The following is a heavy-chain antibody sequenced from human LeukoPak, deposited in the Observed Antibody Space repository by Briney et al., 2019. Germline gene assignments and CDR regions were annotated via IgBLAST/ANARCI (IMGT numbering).Heavy chain of an antibody. J-gene: IGHJ4*02. Sequence: GGSLRLSCAASGFTFSSYGMSWVRQAPGKGLEWVSAISGSGGSTYYADSVKGRFTISRDNSKNTLYLQMNSLRAEDTAVYYCAKVKYPAYCSGGSCYSGSRGYFDYWGQGTLVTVSS. CDR1: GFTFSSYG. D-gene: IGHD2-15*01. CDR3: AKVKYPAYCSGGSCYSGSRGYFDY. V-gene: IGHV3-23*01. CDR2: ISGSGGST.